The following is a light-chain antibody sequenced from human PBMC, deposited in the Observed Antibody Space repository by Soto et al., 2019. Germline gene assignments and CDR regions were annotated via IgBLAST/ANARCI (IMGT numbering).Light chain of an antibody. CDR3: VLYMGSGIWV. V-gene: IGLV8-61*01. CDR2: STN. J-gene: IGLJ2*01. Sequence: QAVVTQEPSFSVSPGGTVTLTCGLSSGSVSTSYYPSWYQQTPGQAPRTLIYSTNTRSSGVPDRFSGSLLGNKADLTITGAQADDESDYYCVLYMGSGIWVFGGGTKLTVL. CDR1: SGSVSTSYY.